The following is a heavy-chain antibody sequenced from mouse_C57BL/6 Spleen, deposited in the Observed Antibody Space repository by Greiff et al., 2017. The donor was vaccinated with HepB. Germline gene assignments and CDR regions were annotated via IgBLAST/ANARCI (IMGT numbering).Heavy chain of an antibody. D-gene: IGHD2-5*01. CDR3: TKLKPYYSNHYFDY. Sequence: VKLVESGAELVRPGASVTLSCKASGYTFTDYEMHWVKQTPVHGLEWIGAIDPETGGTAYNQKFQGKAILTADKSSSTAYMELRSLTSEDSAVYYCTKLKPYYSNHYFDYWGQGTTLTVSS. J-gene: IGHJ2*01. V-gene: IGHV1-15*01. CDR2: IDPETGGT. CDR1: GYTFTDYE.